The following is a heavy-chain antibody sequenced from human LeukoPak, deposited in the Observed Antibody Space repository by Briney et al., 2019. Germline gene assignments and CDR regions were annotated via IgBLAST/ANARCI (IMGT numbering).Heavy chain of an antibody. CDR3: ARGHGGSSWFRRVYYYYMDV. Sequence: SETLSLTCTVSGGSINNYYWSWIRQPPGKGLEWIGYICYSGSTNYNPSLKSRVTISVDTSKNQFSLKLSSVTAADTAVYYCARGHGGSSWFRRVYYYYMDVWGKGTTVTVSS. D-gene: IGHD6-13*01. J-gene: IGHJ6*03. V-gene: IGHV4-59*01. CDR1: GGSINNYY. CDR2: ICYSGST.